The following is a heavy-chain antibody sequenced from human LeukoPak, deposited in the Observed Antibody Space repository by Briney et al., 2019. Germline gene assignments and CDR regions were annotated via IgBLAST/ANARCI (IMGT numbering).Heavy chain of an antibody. J-gene: IGHJ4*02. CDR2: ISTSDGTT. CDR1: GFTFSSYA. D-gene: IGHD2-8*01. Sequence: GGSLRLSCAASGFTFSSYAMSWVRQAPGKGLEWVSAISTSDGTTYYADSVKGRFTISRDNAKNSLYLQMNSLRAEDTAVYYCARAKDIVLMVYARGGFDYWGQGTLVTVSS. V-gene: IGHV3-23*01. CDR3: ARAKDIVLMVYARGGFDY.